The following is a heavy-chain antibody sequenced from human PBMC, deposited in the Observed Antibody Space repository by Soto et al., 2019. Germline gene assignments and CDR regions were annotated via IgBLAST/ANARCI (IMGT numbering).Heavy chain of an antibody. CDR2: IIPIFGTA. Sequence: GSSVKVSCTSSGGTFIRYAISWVRQAPGQGLEWMGGIIPIFGTANYAQKFQGRVTITADESTSTAYMELSSLRSEDTAVYYCAREGSDFYGMDVWGQGTTVTVSS. D-gene: IGHD6-19*01. CDR3: AREGSDFYGMDV. J-gene: IGHJ6*02. V-gene: IGHV1-69*13. CDR1: GGTFIRYA.